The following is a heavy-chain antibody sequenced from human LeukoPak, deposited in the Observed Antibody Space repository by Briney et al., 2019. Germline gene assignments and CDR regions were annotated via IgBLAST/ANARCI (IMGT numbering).Heavy chain of an antibody. Sequence: GGSLRLSCAASGFTFSSYGMHWVRQAPGMGLEWVAVIWYDGSNKYYADSVKGRFTISRDNSKNTLYLQMNSLRAEDTAVYYCARKGSPYYYGMDVWGQGTTVTVSS. V-gene: IGHV3-33*01. CDR3: ARKGSPYYYGMDV. CDR2: IWYDGSNK. CDR1: GFTFSSYG. J-gene: IGHJ6*02.